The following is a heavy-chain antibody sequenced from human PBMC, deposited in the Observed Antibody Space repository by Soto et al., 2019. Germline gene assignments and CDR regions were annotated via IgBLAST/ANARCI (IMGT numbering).Heavy chain of an antibody. CDR1: GYTFSSYA. V-gene: IGHV1-3*01. D-gene: IGHD1-26*01. Sequence: QVHLVQSGAEVRKPGASVKVSCKASGYTFSSYAMHWVRQAPGQRLEWMGWINAGYGNTKSSQKFQDRVTISRDTSASTAYMELTSLRSEDTAVYYCARDLAKGGGSAGFDYWGQGTLVTVSS. J-gene: IGHJ4*02. CDR2: INAGYGNT. CDR3: ARDLAKGGGSAGFDY.